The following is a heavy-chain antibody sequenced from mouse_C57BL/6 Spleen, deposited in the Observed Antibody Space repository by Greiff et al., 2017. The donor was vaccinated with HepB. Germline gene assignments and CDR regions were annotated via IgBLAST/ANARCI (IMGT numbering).Heavy chain of an antibody. CDR2: IYPGDGDT. CDR1: GYAFSSYW. Sequence: VQLQQSGAELVKPGASVKISCKASGYAFSSYWMNWVKRRPGKGLEWIGQIYPGDGDTNYNGKFKGKATLTADKSSSTAYMQLSSLTSEDSAVYFCSRDSYYRSSYVGYAMDYWGQGTSVTVSS. J-gene: IGHJ4*01. CDR3: SRDSYYRSSYVGYAMDY. V-gene: IGHV1-80*01. D-gene: IGHD1-1*01.